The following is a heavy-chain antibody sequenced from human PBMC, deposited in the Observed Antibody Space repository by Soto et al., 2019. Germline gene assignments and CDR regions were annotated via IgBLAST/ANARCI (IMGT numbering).Heavy chain of an antibody. CDR3: AKDMGGEFWVFDY. V-gene: IGHV3-43*01. J-gene: IGHJ4*02. D-gene: IGHD3-16*01. CDR1: GFTFDDYT. Sequence: GGSLRLSCAASGFTFDDYTMHWVRQAPGKGLEWVSLISWDGGSTYYADSVKGRFTISRDNSKNSLYLQMNSLRTEDTALYYCAKDMGGEFWVFDYWGQGTLVTVSS. CDR2: ISWDGGST.